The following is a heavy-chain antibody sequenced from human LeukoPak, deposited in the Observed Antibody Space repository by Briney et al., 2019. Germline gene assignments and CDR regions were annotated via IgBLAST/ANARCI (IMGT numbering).Heavy chain of an antibody. CDR3: ARADRLHGGPYLIGP. D-gene: IGHD2-21*01. CDR1: GYTFTSYY. J-gene: IGHJ5*02. Sequence: ASVKVSCKASGYTFTSYYMHWVRQAPGQGLEWMGWINPNSGGTSSAQKFQGRVTMTRDTSITTVYMEMNWLTSDDTAIYYCARADRLHGGPYLIGPWGQGTLVTVSS. CDR2: INPNSGGT. V-gene: IGHV1-2*02.